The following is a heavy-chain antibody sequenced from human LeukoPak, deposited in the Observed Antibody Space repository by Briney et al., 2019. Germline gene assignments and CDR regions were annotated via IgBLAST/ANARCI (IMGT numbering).Heavy chain of an antibody. J-gene: IGHJ4*02. CDR3: AKDISAGVSAAGDY. V-gene: IGHV3-9*01. Sequence: GGSLRLSCAASGFSVDDYAMHWVRQPPRKGLEWVSGISWNSGSIGYADSVKGRFTISRDNAKNSLYLQMNSLRAEDTALYYCAKDISAGVSAAGDYWGQGTLVTVSS. CDR2: ISWNSGSI. CDR1: GFSVDDYA. D-gene: IGHD6-13*01.